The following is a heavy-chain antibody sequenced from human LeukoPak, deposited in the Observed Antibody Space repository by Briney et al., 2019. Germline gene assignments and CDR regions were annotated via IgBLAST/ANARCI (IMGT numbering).Heavy chain of an antibody. CDR3: ARDLAPTIAVAGRDY. J-gene: IGHJ4*02. CDR2: ISSSGSTI. CDR1: GFTFSSYE. D-gene: IGHD6-19*01. Sequence: GGSLRLSCAASGFTFSSYEMSWVRQAPGKGLEWVSYISSSGSTIYYADSVKGRFTISRDNAKNSLYLQMNSLRAEDTAVYYCARDLAPTIAVAGRDYWGQGTLVTVYS. V-gene: IGHV3-48*03.